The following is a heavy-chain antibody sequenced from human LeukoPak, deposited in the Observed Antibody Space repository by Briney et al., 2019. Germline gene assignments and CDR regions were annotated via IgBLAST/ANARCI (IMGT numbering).Heavy chain of an antibody. J-gene: IGHJ4*02. V-gene: IGHV1-69*04. D-gene: IGHD3-22*01. CDR1: GGTFSSYA. Sequence: GASVKVSCKASGGTFSSYAISWVRQAPGQGLEWMGRIIPILGIANYAQKFQGRVTITADKSTSTAYMELSSLRSEDTAVYYCASSYYYDSSGYYEDYWGQGTLVTLSS. CDR2: IIPILGIA. CDR3: ASSYYYDSSGYYEDY.